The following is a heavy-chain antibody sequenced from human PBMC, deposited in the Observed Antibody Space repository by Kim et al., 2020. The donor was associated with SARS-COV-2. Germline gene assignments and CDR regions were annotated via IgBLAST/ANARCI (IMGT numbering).Heavy chain of an antibody. J-gene: IGHJ4*02. D-gene: IGHD4-17*01. V-gene: IGHV3-48*03. Sequence: YADSVEVRFSIFRDNAKNSLFLQMNSLRAEDTAVYYCTRDNPTVADFDSWGQGTLVTISS. CDR3: TRDNPTVADFDS.